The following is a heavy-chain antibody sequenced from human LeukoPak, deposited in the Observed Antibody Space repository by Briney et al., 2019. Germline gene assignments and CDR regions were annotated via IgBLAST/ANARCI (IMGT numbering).Heavy chain of an antibody. Sequence: ASVKVSCKASGFTFTNYYMHCARQAPGQGLEWMGLISPTGSSTNYAQRFRGRVTMTRDTSTTTVYVELSSLRSEDTAVYYCAREESGGYFDYWGQGTLVTVSS. CDR3: AREESGGYFDY. CDR1: GFTFTNYY. CDR2: ISPTGSST. J-gene: IGHJ4*02. V-gene: IGHV1-46*01. D-gene: IGHD2-8*02.